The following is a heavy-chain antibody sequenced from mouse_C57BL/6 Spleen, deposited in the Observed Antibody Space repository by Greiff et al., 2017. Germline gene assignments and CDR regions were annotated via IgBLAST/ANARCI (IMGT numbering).Heavy chain of an antibody. Sequence: VQLVESGPELVKPGASVKISCKASGYAFSSSWMNWVKQRPGKGLEWIGRIYPGDGDTNYNGKFKGKATLTADKSSSTAYMQLSSLTSEDSAVYFCARYYGSSSYYAMDYWGQGTSVTVSS. J-gene: IGHJ4*01. CDR1: GYAFSSSW. CDR3: ARYYGSSSYYAMDY. CDR2: IYPGDGDT. V-gene: IGHV1-82*01. D-gene: IGHD1-1*01.